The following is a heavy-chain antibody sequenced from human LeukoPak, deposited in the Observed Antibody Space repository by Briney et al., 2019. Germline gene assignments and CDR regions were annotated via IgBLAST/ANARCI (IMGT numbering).Heavy chain of an antibody. CDR3: ASLEGGAAAGTGWFDP. Sequence: GESLKISCKGSGYRFTSYWIGWVRQMPGKGLEWMGIIYPGGSDTRYSPSFQGQVTISADKSISTAYLQWSGLKASDTAMYYCASLEGGAAAGTGWFDPWGQGTLVTVSS. J-gene: IGHJ5*02. CDR2: IYPGGSDT. CDR1: GYRFTSYW. V-gene: IGHV5-51*01. D-gene: IGHD6-13*01.